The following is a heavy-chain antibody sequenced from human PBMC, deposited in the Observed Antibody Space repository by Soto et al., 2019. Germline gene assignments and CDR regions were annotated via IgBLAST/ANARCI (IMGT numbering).Heavy chain of an antibody. J-gene: IGHJ4*02. V-gene: IGHV1-18*01. CDR1: GYTFSSYG. CDR3: ARSIAAAVDLDY. Sequence: ASVTVSCKASGYTFSSYGISWVRQAPGQGLEWMGWISAYNGNTNYAQKLQGRVTMTTDTSTSTAYMEVRSLRSDDTAVYYCARSIAAAVDLDYWGQGTLVTVSS. D-gene: IGHD6-13*01. CDR2: ISAYNGNT.